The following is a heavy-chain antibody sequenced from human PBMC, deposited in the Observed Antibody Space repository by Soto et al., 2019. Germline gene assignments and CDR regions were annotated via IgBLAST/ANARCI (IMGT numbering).Heavy chain of an antibody. V-gene: IGHV4-30-4*01. D-gene: IGHD4-17*01. CDR1: GGSITSGDNY. CDR2: IYYSGST. J-gene: IGHJ4*02. CDR3: ARGNTVNIDY. Sequence: SETLSLTCTVSGGSITSGDNYWSWIRQPPGKGLEWIGYIYYSGSTYYNPSLKSRVTISVDTSKNQFSLKLSSVTAADTAVYYCARGNTVNIDYWGQGTLVTVSS.